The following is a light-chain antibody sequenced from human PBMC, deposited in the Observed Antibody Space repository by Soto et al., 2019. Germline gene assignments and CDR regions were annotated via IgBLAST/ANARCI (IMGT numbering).Light chain of an antibody. Sequence: IQMTQSPSTLSGSVGDRVTITCRASQTISSWLAWYQQKPGKAPKLLIYKASTLKSGVPSRFSGSGSGTDFTLTISCLQSEDFATYYCQQYNSYSLLTFGGGTKVDIK. CDR1: QTISSW. CDR3: QQYNSYSLLT. CDR2: KAS. J-gene: IGKJ4*01. V-gene: IGKV1-5*03.